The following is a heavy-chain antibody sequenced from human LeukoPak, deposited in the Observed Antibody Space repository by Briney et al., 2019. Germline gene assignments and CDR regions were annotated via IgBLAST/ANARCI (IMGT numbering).Heavy chain of an antibody. CDR2: IYHSGST. J-gene: IGHJ6*02. CDR1: GGSISSSNW. CDR3: ARWPAGLYYYGMDV. V-gene: IGHV4-4*02. D-gene: IGHD2-2*01. Sequence: SETLSLTCAVSGGSISSSNWWSWVRQPPGKGLEWIGEIYHSGSTNYNPSLKSRVTISVDKSKNQFSLKLSSVTAADTAVHYCARWPAGLYYYGMDVWGQGTTVTVSS.